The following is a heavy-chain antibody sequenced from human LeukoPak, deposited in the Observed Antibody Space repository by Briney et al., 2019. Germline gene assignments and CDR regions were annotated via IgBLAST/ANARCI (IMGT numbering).Heavy chain of an antibody. V-gene: IGHV3-43*02. D-gene: IGHD5-18*01. Sequence: GGSLRLSCAASGFTFGDYAMRWVREAPGKVLECVSLISGDSHSTFYADSVKGRFTISRDNSKNSLYLQMNSLRNDDTALYYCARDTEGYIYGYYYYGMDVWGQGTTVTVSS. CDR1: GFTFGDYA. J-gene: IGHJ6*02. CDR2: ISGDSHST. CDR3: ARDTEGYIYGYYYYGMDV.